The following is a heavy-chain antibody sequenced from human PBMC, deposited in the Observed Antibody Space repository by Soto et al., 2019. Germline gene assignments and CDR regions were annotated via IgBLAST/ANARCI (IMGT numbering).Heavy chain of an antibody. CDR2: ITSSGSNT. CDR1: GFTFSGYN. CDR3: ARRGTISSAPQFDR. J-gene: IGHJ5*02. Sequence: QVQLVESGGGLVKPGGSLRLSCAASGFTFSGYNMSWIRQAPGKGLEWVSYITSSGSNTFDAESVKGRFTISRDNTWNLLYLQMNSRGAEDMAVAYCARRGTISSAPQFDRWGQGTLVTVSS. V-gene: IGHV3-11*01. D-gene: IGHD6-6*01.